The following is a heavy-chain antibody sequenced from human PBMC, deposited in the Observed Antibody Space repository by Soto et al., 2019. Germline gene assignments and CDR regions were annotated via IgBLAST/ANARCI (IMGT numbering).Heavy chain of an antibody. V-gene: IGHV3-74*01. CDR3: ARALLSGGYDFYHGLDV. D-gene: IGHD3-16*02. J-gene: IGHJ6*02. Sequence: GSLRLTCAASGFSFSSYWMHWVRQAPGKGLEWVSRIQTDGTSATNADSVRGRFTISRDNAKNTLYLQMKSLRAEDTAVYYCARALLSGGYDFYHGLDVWGQGTTVTVSS. CDR2: IQTDGTSA. CDR1: GFSFSSYW.